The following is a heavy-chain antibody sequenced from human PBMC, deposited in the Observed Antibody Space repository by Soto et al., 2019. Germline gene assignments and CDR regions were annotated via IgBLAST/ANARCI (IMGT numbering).Heavy chain of an antibody. D-gene: IGHD2-21*01. V-gene: IGHV3-74*01. CDR1: GFTFSSNW. Sequence: PGGSLRLSCAASGFTFSSNWMHWVRRVPGRGLVWVSRIDTDGTTTDYVDSVKGRFTISRDNAKRTLYLQMNGLRAEDTAVYYCARDGEGFWGQGTLVTVSS. CDR2: IDTDGTTT. CDR3: ARDGEGF. J-gene: IGHJ4*02.